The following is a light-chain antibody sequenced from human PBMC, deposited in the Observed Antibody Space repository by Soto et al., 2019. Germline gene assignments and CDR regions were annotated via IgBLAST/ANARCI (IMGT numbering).Light chain of an antibody. CDR1: SSDVGSYNL. CDR2: EAF. CDR3: CSYTPSNTWV. J-gene: IGLJ3*02. V-gene: IGLV2-23*01. Sequence: QSALTQPASVSGSPGQSITISCTATSSDVGSYNLVSWYRQHPDKAPKLLIYEAFKRPSGVSPRFSGSKSDNTASLTISGLQAEDEADYYCCSYTPSNTWVFGGGTKLTVL.